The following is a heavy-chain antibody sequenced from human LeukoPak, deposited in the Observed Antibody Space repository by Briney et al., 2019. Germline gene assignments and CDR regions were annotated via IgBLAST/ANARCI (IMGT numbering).Heavy chain of an antibody. CDR2: ISSSGSTI. V-gene: IGHV3-11*01. J-gene: IGHJ6*02. CDR3: ARQGTGTTPDRPFYYYYGMDV. Sequence: KPGGSLRLSCAASGFTFSDYHMSWIRQAPGKGLEWVSYISSSGSTIYYADSVKGRFTISRDNAKNSLYLQMNSLRAEDTAVYYCARQGTGTTPDRPFYYYYGMDVWGQGTTVTVSS. D-gene: IGHD1-1*01. CDR1: GFTFSDYH.